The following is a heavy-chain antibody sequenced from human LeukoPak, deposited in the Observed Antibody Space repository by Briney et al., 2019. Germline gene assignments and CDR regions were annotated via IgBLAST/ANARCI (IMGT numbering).Heavy chain of an antibody. CDR1: GGSISSYY. J-gene: IGHJ4*02. CDR2: IYTSGST. Sequence: SETLSPTCTVSGGSISSYYWSWIRQPAGKGLEWIGRIYTSGSTNYNPSLKSRVTMSVDTSKNQFSLKLSSVTAADTAVYYCAREQGPYYGSGSYYTLFDYWGQGTLVTVSS. D-gene: IGHD3-10*01. CDR3: AREQGPYYGSGSYYTLFDY. V-gene: IGHV4-4*07.